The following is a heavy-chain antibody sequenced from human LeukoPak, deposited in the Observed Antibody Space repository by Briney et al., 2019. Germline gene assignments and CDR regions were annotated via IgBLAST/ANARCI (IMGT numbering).Heavy chain of an antibody. CDR2: FSGSGGST. CDR1: GFTFSNYA. CDR3: AKSVESAVTTNPYFDY. D-gene: IGHD4-17*01. Sequence: TGGSLRLSCAASGFTFSNYAMSWVRQAPGKGLEWVSVFSGSGGSTYYADSVKGRFTISRDNSKNTLYLQMNSLRAEDTAVYYCAKSVESAVTTNPYFDYWGQGTLVTVSS. J-gene: IGHJ4*02. V-gene: IGHV3-23*01.